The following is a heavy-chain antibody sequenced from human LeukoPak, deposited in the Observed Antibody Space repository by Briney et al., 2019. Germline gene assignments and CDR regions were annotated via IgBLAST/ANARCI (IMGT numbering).Heavy chain of an antibody. CDR3: AGFPPFGVVPAAMQFYGMDV. D-gene: IGHD2-2*01. J-gene: IGHJ6*02. Sequence: PSETLSLTCAVYGGSFSGYYWSWIRQPPGKGLEWIGEINHSGSTNYNPSLKSRVTISVDTSKNQFSLKLSSVTAADTAVYYCAGFPPFGVVPAAMQFYGMDVWGQGTTVTVSS. V-gene: IGHV4-34*01. CDR1: GGSFSGYY. CDR2: INHSGST.